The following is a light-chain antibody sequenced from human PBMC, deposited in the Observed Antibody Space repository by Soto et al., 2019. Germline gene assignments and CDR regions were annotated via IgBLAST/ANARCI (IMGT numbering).Light chain of an antibody. J-gene: IGKJ1*01. CDR1: QRVGSSY. CDR2: GAS. V-gene: IGKV3-20*01. CDR3: QQYGNSPWT. Sequence: EIVLTQSPGTLSLSPGEIATLSFSASQRVGSSYLAWYQHKPDQAPRLLIYGASGRATGTPDRFSGSGSGTDFSLTISRLEPEDFAVYYCQQYGNSPWTFGQGTKVDIK.